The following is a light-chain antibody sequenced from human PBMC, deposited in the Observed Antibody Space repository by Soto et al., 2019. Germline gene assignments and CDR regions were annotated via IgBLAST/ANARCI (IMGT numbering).Light chain of an antibody. CDR3: QQYNTWPPYT. CDR2: DAS. CDR1: QSVSSN. Sequence: DIVMTQSPGTLSVSPGERATLSCRASQSVSSNLAWYQQKPGQAPRLLIYDASTRATGIPARFSGSGSGTXFTLSIRSLQSEDFAVYFCQQYNTWPPYTFGQGTKLEI. V-gene: IGKV3-15*01. J-gene: IGKJ2*01.